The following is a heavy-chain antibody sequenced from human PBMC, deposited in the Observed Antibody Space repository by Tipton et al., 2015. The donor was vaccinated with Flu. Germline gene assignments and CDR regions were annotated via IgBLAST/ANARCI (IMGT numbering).Heavy chain of an antibody. CDR1: GFTFSTYW. D-gene: IGHD6-19*01. CDR2: IKPDGSGK. Sequence: SLRLSCAASGFTFSTYWMTWVRQAPGKGLEWVANIKPDGSGKYYLDSVKGRFTISRDNAENSLYLQMNSLRAEDTAIYYCARGSGDYWGQGALVTVSS. V-gene: IGHV3-7*04. J-gene: IGHJ4*02. CDR3: ARGSGDY.